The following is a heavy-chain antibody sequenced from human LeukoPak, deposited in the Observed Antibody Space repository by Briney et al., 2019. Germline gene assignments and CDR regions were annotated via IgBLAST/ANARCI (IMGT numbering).Heavy chain of an antibody. Sequence: PGGSLRLSCIASGFTFNSYAMFWVRQAPGKGLEWVSLIWYDGSNKYYADSVKGRFTISGDNSKNTLYLQMNSLRAEDTAVYYCARARGWEPNYYYYYMDVWGKGTTVTVSS. CDR3: ARARGWEPNYYYYYMDV. J-gene: IGHJ6*03. D-gene: IGHD1-26*01. CDR2: IWYDGSNK. CDR1: GFTFNSYA. V-gene: IGHV3-33*01.